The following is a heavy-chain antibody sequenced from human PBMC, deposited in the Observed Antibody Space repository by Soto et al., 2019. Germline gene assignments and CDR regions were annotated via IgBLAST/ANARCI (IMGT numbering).Heavy chain of an antibody. V-gene: IGHV1-18*01. CDR1: GYTFTSYG. CDR2: ISAYNGNT. CDR3: ARVKAVVYDAFDI. D-gene: IGHD6-19*01. J-gene: IGHJ3*02. Sequence: ASVNVSCKASGYTFTSYGISCVRQAPGQGLEWMGWISAYNGNTNYAQKLQGRVTMTTDTSTSTAYMELRSLRSDDTAVYYCARVKAVVYDAFDIWGQGTMVTVSS.